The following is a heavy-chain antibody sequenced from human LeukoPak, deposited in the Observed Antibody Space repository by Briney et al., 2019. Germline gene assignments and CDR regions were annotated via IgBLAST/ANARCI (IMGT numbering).Heavy chain of an antibody. J-gene: IGHJ4*02. Sequence: GGSLRLSCAASGFTFSSYGMHWVRQAPGKGLEWVAFIRYDTSNKYYADSVKGRFTISRDNSKNTLYLQMNSLRAEDTAVYYCAKSSGYSGYALDYWGQGTLVTVSS. V-gene: IGHV3-30*02. CDR1: GFTFSSYG. D-gene: IGHD5-12*01. CDR2: IRYDTSNK. CDR3: AKSSGYSGYALDY.